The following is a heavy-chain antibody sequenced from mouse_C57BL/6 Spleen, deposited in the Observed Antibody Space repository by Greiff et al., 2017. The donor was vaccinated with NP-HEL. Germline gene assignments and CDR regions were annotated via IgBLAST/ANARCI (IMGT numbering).Heavy chain of an antibody. CDR2: IYPGGGYT. CDR3: ARSTYYYGSSYGYFDV. V-gene: IGHV1-63*01. Sequence: VQLVESGAELVRPGTSVKMSCKASGYTFTNYWIGWAKQRPGHGLEWIGDIYPGGGYTNYNEKFKGKATLTADKSSSTAYMQFSSLTSEDSAIYYCARSTYYYGSSYGYFDVWGTGTTVTVSS. D-gene: IGHD1-1*01. CDR1: GYTFTNYW. J-gene: IGHJ1*03.